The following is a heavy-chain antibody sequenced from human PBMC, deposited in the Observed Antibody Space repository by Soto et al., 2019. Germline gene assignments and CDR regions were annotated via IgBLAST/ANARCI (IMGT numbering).Heavy chain of an antibody. D-gene: IGHD3-16*01. CDR2: ISYDGSDT. CDR3: AKTAGYDYVWGSSGLDP. V-gene: IGHV3-30*18. J-gene: IGHJ5*02. Sequence: QVQLVESGGGVVQPGRSLRLSCAGSGFTFSSYGMHWVRQAPGKGLEGVAVISYDGSDTYYGDSVKGRFTLASDDSKNTLYMQMNSLRVDDRAIYYCAKTAGYDYVWGSSGLDPWGQGTPVSDSS. CDR1: GFTFSSYG.